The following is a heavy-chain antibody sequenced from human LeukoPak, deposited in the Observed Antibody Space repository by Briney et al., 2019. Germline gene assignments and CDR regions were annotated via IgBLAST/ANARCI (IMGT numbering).Heavy chain of an antibody. Sequence: SVKVSCKASGGTFSSYAISWVRQAPGQGLEWMGGIIPIFGTANYAQKFQGRVTITADKSTSTAYMELSSLRFEDTAVYYCARERTLRDWFDPWGQGTLVTVSS. CDR3: ARERTLRDWFDP. J-gene: IGHJ5*02. V-gene: IGHV1-69*06. CDR2: IIPIFGTA. CDR1: GGTFSSYA. D-gene: IGHD2-2*01.